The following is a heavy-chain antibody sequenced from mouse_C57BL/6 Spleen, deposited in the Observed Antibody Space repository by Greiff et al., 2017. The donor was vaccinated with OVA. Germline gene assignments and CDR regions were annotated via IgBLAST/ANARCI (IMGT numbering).Heavy chain of an antibody. J-gene: IGHJ2*01. CDR1: GYTFTEYT. CDR3: ARHGIYYGNFFDY. CDR2: FYFGSGSI. D-gene: IGHD2-1*01. V-gene: IGHV1-62-2*01. Sequence: VQLQKSGAELVKPGASVKLSCKASGYTFTEYTIHWVKQRSGKGLEWIGWFYFGSGSIKYNEKFKYKATLTADKSSITFYMELSRLTSEDSAVYFCARHGIYYGNFFDYWGQGTTLTVSS.